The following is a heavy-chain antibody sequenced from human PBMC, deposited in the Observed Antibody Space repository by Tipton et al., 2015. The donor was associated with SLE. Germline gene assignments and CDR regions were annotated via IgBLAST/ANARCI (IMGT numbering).Heavy chain of an antibody. CDR1: DGSIRSTNYY. CDR3: ATKERCRGGNCSPY. V-gene: IGHV4-39*07. D-gene: IGHD2-15*01. Sequence: TLSLTCTVSDGSIRSTNYYWGWIRQPPGKGLEWIGSIFYTGSTYYNPSLKSRVSFSIDTSKHQFSLKLNSVTAADTAVYYCATKERCRGGNCSPYWGQGTLVTVSS. J-gene: IGHJ4*02. CDR2: IFYTGST.